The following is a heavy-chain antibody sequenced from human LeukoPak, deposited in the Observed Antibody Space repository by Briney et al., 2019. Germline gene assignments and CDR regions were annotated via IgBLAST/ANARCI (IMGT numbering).Heavy chain of an antibody. J-gene: IGHJ5*02. CDR1: GYTFTSYA. Sequence: ASVKVSCKASGYTFTSYAMHWVRQAPGQRLEWMGWINAGNGNTEYSQKFQGRVTITRDTSASTAYMELSSLRSEDTAVYYCARAPGPYDSSGYYYDGWFDPWGQGTLVTVSS. D-gene: IGHD3-22*01. V-gene: IGHV1-3*01. CDR3: ARAPGPYDSSGYYYDGWFDP. CDR2: INAGNGNT.